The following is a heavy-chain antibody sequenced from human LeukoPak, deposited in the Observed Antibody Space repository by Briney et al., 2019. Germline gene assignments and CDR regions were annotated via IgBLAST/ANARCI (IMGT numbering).Heavy chain of an antibody. CDR2: ISGSGGST. CDR1: GFTFSSYA. CDR3: ARGLGAMKDY. Sequence: PGGSLRLSCAASGFTFSSYAMSWVRQAPGKGLEWVSAISGSGGSTYYADSVKGRFTISRDNSKNTLYLQMNSLRAEDTALYYCARGLGAMKDYWGQGTLVTVSS. J-gene: IGHJ4*02. D-gene: IGHD1-26*01. V-gene: IGHV3-23*01.